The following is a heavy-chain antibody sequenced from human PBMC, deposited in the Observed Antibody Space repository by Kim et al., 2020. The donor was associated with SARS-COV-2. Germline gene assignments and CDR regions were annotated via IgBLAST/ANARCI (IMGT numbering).Heavy chain of an antibody. CDR1: GLTFGDYA. D-gene: IGHD2-15*01. V-gene: IGHV3-49*04. Sequence: GGSLRLSCTASGLTFGDYAMSWVRQAPGKGLEWVGFIRSKAYGGTTEYAASVKGRFTISRDDSKSIAYLQMNSLKTEDTAVYYCTRELWGLVVVAKNSGVYFQHWGQGTLVTVSS. CDR2: IRSKAYGGTT. CDR3: TRELWGLVVVAKNSGVYFQH. J-gene: IGHJ1*01.